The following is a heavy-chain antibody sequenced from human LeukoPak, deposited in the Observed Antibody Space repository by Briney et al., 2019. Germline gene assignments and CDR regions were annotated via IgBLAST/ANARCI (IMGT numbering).Heavy chain of an antibody. V-gene: IGHV4-39*07. CDR2: IYYSGST. J-gene: IGHJ4*02. D-gene: IGHD3-22*01. CDR3: ARVGYYYDSSGSSFGY. Sequence: QSSETLSLTCTVSGGSISSSSYYWGWIRRPPGKGLEWIGTIYYSGSTYYNPSLKSRVTISVDTSKNQFSLKLSSVTAADTAVYYCARVGYYYDSSGSSFGYWGQGTLVTASS. CDR1: GGSISSSSYY.